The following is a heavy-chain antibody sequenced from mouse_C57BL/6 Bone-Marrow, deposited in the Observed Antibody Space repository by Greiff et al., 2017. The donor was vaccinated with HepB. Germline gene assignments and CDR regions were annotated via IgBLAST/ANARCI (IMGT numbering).Heavy chain of an antibody. J-gene: IGHJ1*03. D-gene: IGHD1-1*01. CDR1: GYTFTDYY. CDR3: ARSGYYGSSWYFDV. CDR2: IYPGSGNT. V-gene: IGHV1-76*01. Sequence: VQLQQSGAELVRPGASVKLSCKASGYTFTDYYINWVKQRPGQGLEWIARIYPGSGNTYYNEKFKGKATLTAEKSSSTAYMQLSSLTSEDSAVYFCARSGYYGSSWYFDVWGTGTTVTVSS.